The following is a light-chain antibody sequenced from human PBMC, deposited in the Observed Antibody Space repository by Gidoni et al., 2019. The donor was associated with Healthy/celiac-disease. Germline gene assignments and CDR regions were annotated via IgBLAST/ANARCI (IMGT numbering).Light chain of an antibody. CDR1: QSVSSSY. V-gene: IGKV3-20*01. J-gene: IGKJ3*01. CDR3: QQYGSSPLT. CDR2: GAS. Sequence: EIVLTQSPGTLSLSPGESATLSCRASQSVSSSYLAWYQQKPGQAPRLLIYGASSRATGIPDRFSGSGSGTDFTLTISSLEPEDFAVYYCQQYGSSPLTFGPGTKVDIK.